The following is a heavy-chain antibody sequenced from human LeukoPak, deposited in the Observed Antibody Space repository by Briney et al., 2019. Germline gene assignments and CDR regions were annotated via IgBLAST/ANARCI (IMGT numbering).Heavy chain of an antibody. D-gene: IGHD3-9*01. CDR2: ISGSGGST. V-gene: IGHV3-23*01. Sequence: GGSLGLSCAASGFTFSSYAMSWVHQAPGKGLEWVSAISGSGGSTYYADSVKGRFTISRDNSKNTLYLQMNSLRAEDTAVYYCAKSDVLRYFDWLPGNYYYGMDVWGQGTTVTVSS. CDR3: AKSDVLRYFDWLPGNYYYGMDV. J-gene: IGHJ6*02. CDR1: GFTFSSYA.